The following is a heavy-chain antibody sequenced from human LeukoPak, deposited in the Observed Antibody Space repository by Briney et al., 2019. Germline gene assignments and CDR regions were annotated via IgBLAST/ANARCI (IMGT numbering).Heavy chain of an antibody. CDR1: GFTFSSYW. J-gene: IGHJ4*02. V-gene: IGHV3-7*01. CDR2: IKQDGSEK. D-gene: IGHD1-26*01. Sequence: GGALRLSCVASGFTFSSYWMSWVRQAPGKGLEGVADIKQDGSEKDYVYSGKGRLTISRDNAKNPLNLQVNDLKAEDTAVYYCARGKRGSYGTKGYWGQGTLVTVSS. CDR3: ARGKRGSYGTKGY.